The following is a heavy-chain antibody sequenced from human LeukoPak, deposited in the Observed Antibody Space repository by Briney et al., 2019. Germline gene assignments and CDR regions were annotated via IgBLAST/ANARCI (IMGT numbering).Heavy chain of an antibody. CDR1: GGSISSGGYY. D-gene: IGHD6-13*01. J-gene: IGHJ4*02. V-gene: IGHV4-31*03. CDR2: IYYSGST. CDR3: ARRDPITAAEDY. Sequence: PSETLSLTCTVSGGSISSGGYYWSWIRQHPGKGLEWIGYIYYSGSTYYNPSLKSRVTISVDTSKNQFSLKLSSVTAADTAAYYCARRDPITAAEDYWGQGTLVTVSS.